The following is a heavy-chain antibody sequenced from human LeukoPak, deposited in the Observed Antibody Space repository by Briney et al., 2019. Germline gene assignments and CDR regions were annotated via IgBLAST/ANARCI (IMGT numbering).Heavy chain of an antibody. Sequence: ASVKVSCKASGYTFTSYAMHWVRQAPGQRLEWMGWINAGNGNTKYSRKFQGRVTITRDTSASTAYMELSSLRSEDTAVYYCASGSYGYSCIDYWGQGTLVTVSS. CDR2: INAGNGNT. J-gene: IGHJ4*02. D-gene: IGHD5-18*01. CDR3: ASGSYGYSCIDY. CDR1: GYTFTSYA. V-gene: IGHV1-3*01.